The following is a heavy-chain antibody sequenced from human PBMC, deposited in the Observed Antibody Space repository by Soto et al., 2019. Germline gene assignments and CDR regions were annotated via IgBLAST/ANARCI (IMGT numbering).Heavy chain of an antibody. CDR2: IYYSGST. CDR3: ARHGSYDILTGYLPLWYFQH. Sequence: QVQLQESGPGLVKPSETLSLTCTVSGGSISSYYWSWIRQPPGKGLEWIGYIYYSGSTNYNPSLKSRVTISVDTSKTQFSLKLSSVTAADTAVYYCARHGSYDILTGYLPLWYFQHWGQGTLVTVSS. J-gene: IGHJ1*01. V-gene: IGHV4-59*08. D-gene: IGHD3-9*01. CDR1: GGSISSYY.